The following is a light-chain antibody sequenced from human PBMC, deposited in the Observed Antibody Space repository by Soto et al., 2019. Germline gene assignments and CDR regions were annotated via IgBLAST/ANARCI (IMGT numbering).Light chain of an antibody. Sequence: LAQPRSVSGSPGQSVTISCTGTSSDVGGYNYVSWYQQHPGKAPKLMIYDVSKRPSGVPDRFSGSKSGNTASLTISGLQAEDEADYYCCSYAGSYTFYVFGTGTKVTVL. CDR2: DVS. CDR1: SSDVGGYNY. CDR3: CSYAGSYTFYV. J-gene: IGLJ1*01. V-gene: IGLV2-11*01.